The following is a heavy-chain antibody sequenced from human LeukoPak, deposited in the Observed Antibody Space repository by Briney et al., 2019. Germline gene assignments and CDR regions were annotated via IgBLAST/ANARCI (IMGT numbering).Heavy chain of an antibody. CDR2: IIPILGIA. J-gene: IGHJ5*02. Sequence: SVKVSCKVSGGTFSSYSISWVRQAPGQGLEWMGRIIPILGIANYAQKFQGRVTITADKSTSTAYMELSSLRSEDTAVYYCASGKVRGVIEYWFDPWGQGTLVTVSS. CDR3: ASGKVRGVIEYWFDP. D-gene: IGHD3-10*01. CDR1: GGTFSSYS. V-gene: IGHV1-69*02.